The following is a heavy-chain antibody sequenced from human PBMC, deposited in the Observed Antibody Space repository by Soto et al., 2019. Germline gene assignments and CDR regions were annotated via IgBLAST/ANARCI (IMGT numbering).Heavy chain of an antibody. CDR1: GDSVSSNSAG. V-gene: IGHV6-1*01. CDR2: TYYRSKWYY. J-gene: IGHJ4*01. D-gene: IGHD1-26*01. Sequence: PSQTLSLTCAITGDSVSSNSAGWSWVRQSPSRGLEWLGRTYYRSKWYYEYAVSVRGRITINPDTSKNQCSLQLNSVTPEGTAVYSCARGEQYSGRIFDYWGQGTLVTVSS. CDR3: ARGEQYSGRIFDY.